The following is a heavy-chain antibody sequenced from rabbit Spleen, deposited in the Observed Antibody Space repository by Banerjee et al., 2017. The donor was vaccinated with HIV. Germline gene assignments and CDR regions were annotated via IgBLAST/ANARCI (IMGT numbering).Heavy chain of an antibody. CDR3: AREEKTITFNL. J-gene: IGHJ4*01. Sequence: QSLEESGGDLVKPGASLTLTCTASGFSFDSGYVMCWVRQAPGKGLEWIAYMNSGSDGDIYYASWVKSRFTVSRTSSTTITLQMTSLTAADTATYFCAREEKTITFNLWGQGTLVTVS. CDR2: MNSGSDGDI. V-gene: IGHV1S40*01. CDR1: GFSFDSGYV. D-gene: IGHD5-1*01.